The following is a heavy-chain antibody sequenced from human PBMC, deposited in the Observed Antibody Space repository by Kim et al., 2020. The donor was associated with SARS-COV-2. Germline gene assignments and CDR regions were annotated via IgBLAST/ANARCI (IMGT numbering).Heavy chain of an antibody. D-gene: IGHD1-20*01. CDR3: ARVGVRYNKRDAFDI. V-gene: IGHV1-3*01. J-gene: IGHJ3*02. Sequence: ASVKVSCKASGYTVTSYAMHWVRQAPGQRLEWMGWINAGNGNTKYSQKFQGRVTITRDTSASTAYMELSSLRSEDTAVYYCARVGVRYNKRDAFDIWGQGTMVTVSS. CDR1: GYTVTSYA. CDR2: INAGNGNT.